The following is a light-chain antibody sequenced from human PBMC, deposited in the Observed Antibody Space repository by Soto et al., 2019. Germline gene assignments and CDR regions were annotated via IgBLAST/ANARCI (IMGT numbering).Light chain of an antibody. CDR2: GNT. CDR1: SSNIGAGYG. CDR3: ESYDSTLSGSR. Sequence: QSVLTQPPSVSGDPGQRVTISCTGSSSNIGAGYGVNWYQQLPGTAPKLLIYGNTNRPSGVPDRISGSKSGTSASLAITGLQAEDEADYYCESYDSTLSGSRFGGGTKVTVL. J-gene: IGLJ3*02. V-gene: IGLV1-40*01.